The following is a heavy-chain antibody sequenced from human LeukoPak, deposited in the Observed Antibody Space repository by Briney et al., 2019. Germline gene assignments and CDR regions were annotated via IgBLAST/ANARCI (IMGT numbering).Heavy chain of an antibody. D-gene: IGHD6-19*01. J-gene: IGHJ4*02. CDR1: GASTSDKY. CDR2: IYNGRNT. CDR3: AQTTGWPGFDF. V-gene: IGHV4-59*08. Sequence: PSETLSLTCSASGASTSDKYWSWIRQSQGRTLEWIGHIYNGRNTKYNPSLTSRVTISVDTSKNQFSLSLTSVAAADTAMYYCAQTTGWPGFDFWGPGALVTVSS.